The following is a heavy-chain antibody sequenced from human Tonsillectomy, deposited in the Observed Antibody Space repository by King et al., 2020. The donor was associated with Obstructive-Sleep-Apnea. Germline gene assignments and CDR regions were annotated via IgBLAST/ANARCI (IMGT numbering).Heavy chain of an antibody. V-gene: IGHV1-2*02. D-gene: IGHD3-10*01. CDR1: GYTFTAYY. J-gene: IGHJ4*02. CDR2: ISPNSGAT. Sequence: VQLVESGAEVKKPGASVKVSCKASGYTFTAYYIHWVRQAPGQGLEWMGWISPNSGATKYAQKFQDRVTMTRDTSISTAYMDLGRLRSDDTAIYYCARDMSAYDSTSPDYWGQGTLVSVLS. CDR3: ARDMSAYDSTSPDY.